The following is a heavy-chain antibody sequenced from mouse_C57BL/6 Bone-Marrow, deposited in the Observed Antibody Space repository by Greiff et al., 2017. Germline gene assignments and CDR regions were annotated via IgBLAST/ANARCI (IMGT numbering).Heavy chain of an antibody. Sequence: EVQLVESGGGLVKPGGSLQLSCAASGFTFSSYAMSWVRQTPEKRLEWVATISDGGSYTYYPDNVKGRFPSSRDNAKNNLYLQMSHLKSEDTAMYYCARDPRPYDYDGAVNWDSWYFDVWGTGSKGTVSS. CDR1: GFTFSSYA. J-gene: IGHJ1*03. CDR3: ARDPRPYDYDGAVNWDSWYFDV. CDR2: ISDGGSYT. V-gene: IGHV5-4*01. D-gene: IGHD2-4*01.